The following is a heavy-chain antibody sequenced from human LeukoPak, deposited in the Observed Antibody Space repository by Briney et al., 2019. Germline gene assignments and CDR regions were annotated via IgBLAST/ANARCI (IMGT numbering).Heavy chain of an antibody. CDR3: ATYSSSWYGGGNWFDP. CDR1: GGSISSSSYY. Sequence: PSETLSLTCTVSGGSISSSSYYWGWIRRPPGKGLEWIGSIYYSGSTYYNPSLKSRVTISVDTSKNQFSLKLSSVTAADTAVYYCATYSSSWYGGGNWFDPWGQGTLVTVSS. V-gene: IGHV4-39*01. J-gene: IGHJ5*02. CDR2: IYYSGST. D-gene: IGHD6-13*01.